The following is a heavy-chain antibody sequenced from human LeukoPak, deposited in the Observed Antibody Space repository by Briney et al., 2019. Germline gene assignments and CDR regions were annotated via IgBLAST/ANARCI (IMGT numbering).Heavy chain of an antibody. J-gene: IGHJ4*02. D-gene: IGHD3-3*01. CDR3: ARVIFGDSNAIDY. CDR1: GYTFTSYD. V-gene: IGHV1-8*01. CDR2: MNPNSGNT. Sequence: ASVKVSCKASGYTFTSYDINWVRQATGQGLEWMGWMNPNSGNTGYAQKFQGRVTMTRDTSISTAYMELSRLRSDDTAVYYCARVIFGDSNAIDYWGQGTLVTVSS.